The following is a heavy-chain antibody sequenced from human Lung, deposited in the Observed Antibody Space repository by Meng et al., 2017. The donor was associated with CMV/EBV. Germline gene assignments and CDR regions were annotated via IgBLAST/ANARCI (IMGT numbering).Heavy chain of an antibody. Sequence: ASVXVSCKASGYTFTGYYMQWVRQGPGQGLEWMGWINPNSGGTNYAQTFQGRGTMTRDTSISTAYMELSRLRSDDTAVYYCARDRYIAVGAPGDYWGQGTLVTVSS. CDR3: ARDRYIAVGAPGDY. V-gene: IGHV1-2*02. J-gene: IGHJ4*01. D-gene: IGHD1-26*01. CDR1: GYTFTGYY. CDR2: INPNSGGT.